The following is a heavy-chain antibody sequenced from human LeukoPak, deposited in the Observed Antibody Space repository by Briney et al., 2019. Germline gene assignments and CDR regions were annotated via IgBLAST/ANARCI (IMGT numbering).Heavy chain of an antibody. CDR2: ISGSGGST. D-gene: IGHD6-19*01. CDR1: GFSFSSYA. Sequence: GGSLRLSCAASGFSFSSYAMSWVRQAPGKGLEWVSGISGSGGSTYYADSVKGRFTISRDDSKNTLYLQMNSLRAEDTAVYYCARGRGWYQGDYWGQGTLVTVSS. CDR3: ARGRGWYQGDY. J-gene: IGHJ4*02. V-gene: IGHV3-23*01.